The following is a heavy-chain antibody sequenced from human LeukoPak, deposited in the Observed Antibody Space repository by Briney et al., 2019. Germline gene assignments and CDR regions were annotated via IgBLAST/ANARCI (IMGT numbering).Heavy chain of an antibody. CDR1: GFTFSDHY. CDR2: IRSKANSYAT. Sequence: GGSLRLSCAASGFTFSDHYMDWVRQASGKGLEWVGRIRSKANSYATAYAASVKGRFTISRDDSKNTAYLQMDSLKTEDTAVYYCTTYYYYYYGMDVWGQGTTVTVSS. V-gene: IGHV3-73*01. CDR3: TTYYYYYYGMDV. J-gene: IGHJ6*02.